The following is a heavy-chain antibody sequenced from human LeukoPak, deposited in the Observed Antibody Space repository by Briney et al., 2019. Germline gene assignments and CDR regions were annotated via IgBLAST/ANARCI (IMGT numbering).Heavy chain of an antibody. CDR3: VRDGAGGLDYFDY. CDR1: GDSVSSNVAA. J-gene: IGHJ4*02. D-gene: IGHD3-16*01. Sequence: SQTLSLTCSISGDSVSSNVAAWNCIRQSPSRGLEWLGRTYYRSKWYNDYAVSVKSRITINPDTSRNQFSLRLNSVTTEDTAVYYCVRDGAGGLDYFDYWGQGNLVTVSS. CDR2: TYYRSKWYN. V-gene: IGHV6-1*01.